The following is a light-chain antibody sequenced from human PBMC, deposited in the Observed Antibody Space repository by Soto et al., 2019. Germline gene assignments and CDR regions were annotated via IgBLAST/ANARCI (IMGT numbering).Light chain of an antibody. CDR3: SSYTSSRTYV. J-gene: IGLJ1*01. V-gene: IGLV2-14*02. CDR1: SSDVGSYNL. Sequence: QSALTQPASVSGSPGQSITISCTGTSSDVGSYNLVSWYQQHPGKAPKLMIYEGSKRPSGISNRFSGSKSGNTASLTISGLLAEDEADYYCSSYTSSRTYVFGTGTKLTVL. CDR2: EGS.